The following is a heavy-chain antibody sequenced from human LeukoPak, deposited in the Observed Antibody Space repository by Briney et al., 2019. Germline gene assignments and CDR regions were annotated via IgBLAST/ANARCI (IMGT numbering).Heavy chain of an antibody. Sequence: GGSLRLSCAASGFTFSSYSMNWVRQAPGKGLEWVSSISSSSSYIYYADSVKGRFTISRDNAKNSLYLQMNSLRDEDTAVYYCAVNHRDGYSELGYWGQGTLVTVSS. CDR1: GFTFSSYS. V-gene: IGHV3-21*01. J-gene: IGHJ4*02. CDR3: AVNHRDGYSELGY. D-gene: IGHD5-24*01. CDR2: ISSSSSYI.